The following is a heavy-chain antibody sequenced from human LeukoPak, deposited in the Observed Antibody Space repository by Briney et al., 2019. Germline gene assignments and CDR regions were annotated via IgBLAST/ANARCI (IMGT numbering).Heavy chain of an antibody. CDR1: GGSISSGDYY. CDR3: ARGYDSNGYYHAEYFQH. CDR2: IYYSGST. Sequence: SQTLSLTCTVSGGSISSGDYYWSWIRQPPGKGLEWIGYIYYSGSTYYNPSLKSRVTISVDTSKNQFSLKLSSVTAADTAVYYCARGYDSNGYYHAEYFQHWGQGTLVTVSS. J-gene: IGHJ1*01. V-gene: IGHV4-30-4*01. D-gene: IGHD3-22*01.